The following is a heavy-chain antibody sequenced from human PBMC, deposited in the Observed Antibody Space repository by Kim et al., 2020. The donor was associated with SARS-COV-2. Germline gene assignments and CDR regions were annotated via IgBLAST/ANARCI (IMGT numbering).Heavy chain of an antibody. D-gene: IGHD2-15*01. CDR1: GGSFSGYY. J-gene: IGHJ6*03. Sequence: SETLSLTCAVYGGSFSGYYWSWIRQPPGKGLEWIGEINHSGSTNYNPSLKSRVTISVDTSKNQFSLKLSSVTAADTAVYYCARGKQDIVVVVAVYHYYYYMDVWGKGTTVTVSS. CDR2: INHSGST. V-gene: IGHV4-34*01. CDR3: ARGKQDIVVVVAVYHYYYYMDV.